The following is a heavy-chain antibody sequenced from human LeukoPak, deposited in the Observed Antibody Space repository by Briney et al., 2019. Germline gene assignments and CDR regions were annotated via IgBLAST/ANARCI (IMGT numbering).Heavy chain of an antibody. Sequence: GGSLRLSGSASRFTFNNYAMSWVRQAPGKGLEWVSGITDSGTTTYYADSVKGRFTISRDNSKNSLYLEMSSLRADDTAVYYCVKVATLDDWGQGTLVTVSS. J-gene: IGHJ4*02. V-gene: IGHV3-23*01. CDR2: ITDSGTTT. CDR3: VKVATLDD. CDR1: RFTFNNYA.